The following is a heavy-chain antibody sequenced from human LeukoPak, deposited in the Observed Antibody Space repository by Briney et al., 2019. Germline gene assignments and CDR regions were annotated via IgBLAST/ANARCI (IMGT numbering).Heavy chain of an antibody. CDR1: GFTFNRSW. D-gene: IGHD1-1*01. CDR2: MDPSGSQK. V-gene: IGHV3-7*01. Sequence: GSLRLSCAASGFTFNRSWMNWVRQAPGKGLEWVANMDPSGSQKHYVDSVEGRFTISKDNPGASLYLDMHSLRAEDTAIYYCAIWTSGNYWGQGTLVTVSS. J-gene: IGHJ4*02. CDR3: AIWTSGNY.